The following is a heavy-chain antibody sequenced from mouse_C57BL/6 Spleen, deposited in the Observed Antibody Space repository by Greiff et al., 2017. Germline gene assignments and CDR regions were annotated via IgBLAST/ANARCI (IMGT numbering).Heavy chain of an antibody. J-gene: IGHJ4*01. Sequence: QVHVKQPGAELVKPGASVKLSCKASGYTFTSYWMHWVTQRPGRGLEWIGRIDPNSGGTKYNEKFKSKATLTVDKPSSTAYMQLSSLTSEDSAVYYCARFYYGSSPSYAMDYWGQGTSVTVSS. CDR1: GYTFTSYW. D-gene: IGHD1-1*01. CDR2: IDPNSGGT. V-gene: IGHV1-72*01. CDR3: ARFYYGSSPSYAMDY.